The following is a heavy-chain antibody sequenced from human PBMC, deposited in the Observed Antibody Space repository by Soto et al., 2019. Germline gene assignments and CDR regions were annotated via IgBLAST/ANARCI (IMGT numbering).Heavy chain of an antibody. J-gene: IGHJ4*02. V-gene: IGHV4-59*08. CDR1: GGSISDYY. Sequence: QVQLQESGPGLVKPSETLSLTCTVSGGSISDYYWSWIRQPPGKGLEWVVYIYYTGSTTYNPSLMSRPTLSVDTSTNQFSLLLRSVSAADTAVYYCARLGRWLQALDSWGQGTLVTVSS. D-gene: IGHD5-12*01. CDR2: IYYTGST. CDR3: ARLGRWLQALDS.